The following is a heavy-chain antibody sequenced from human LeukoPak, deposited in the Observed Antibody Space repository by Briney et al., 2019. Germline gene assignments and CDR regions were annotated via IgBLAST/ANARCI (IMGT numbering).Heavy chain of an antibody. CDR2: IYYSGST. CDR1: GGSISSYY. V-gene: IGHV4-59*08. Sequence: SETLSLTCTVSGGSISSYYWSWIRQPPGKGLEWIGYIYYSGSTNYNPSLKSRVTIPVDTSKNQFSLKLSSVTAADTAVYYCARQDVRGVTPYYFDYWGQGTLVTVSS. D-gene: IGHD3-10*02. J-gene: IGHJ4*02. CDR3: ARQDVRGVTPYYFDY.